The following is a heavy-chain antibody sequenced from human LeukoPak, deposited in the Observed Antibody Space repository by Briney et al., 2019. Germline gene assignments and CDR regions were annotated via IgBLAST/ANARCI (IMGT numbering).Heavy chain of an antibody. CDR3: ARVSRPPGESPGYYFDY. CDR2: IHTSGST. J-gene: IGHJ4*02. V-gene: IGHV4-61*02. D-gene: IGHD3-10*01. CDR1: GGSISSGPYY. Sequence: SQTLSLTCTVSGGSISSGPYYWSWIRQPAGKGLEWIGRIHTSGSTNYTPSLKSRVTISLDTSKNQVSLKLSSVTAADTALYYCARVSRPPGESPGYYFDYWGQGTLVTVSS.